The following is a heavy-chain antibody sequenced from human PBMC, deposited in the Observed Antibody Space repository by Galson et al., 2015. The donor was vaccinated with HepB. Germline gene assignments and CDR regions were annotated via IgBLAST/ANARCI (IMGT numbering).Heavy chain of an antibody. CDR2: MNPYSGNT. V-gene: IGHV1-8*01. D-gene: IGHD1-26*01. Sequence: SVKVSCKGSGYTFTDHGINWVRQSTGQGLEWVGWMNPYSGNTNSAQKFQGRVTMTRNTPISTAYMELSSLRPEDTAVYYCATGGRGRGFDSWGQGTLVTVSS. CDR3: ATGGRGRGFDS. J-gene: IGHJ4*02. CDR1: GYTFTDHG.